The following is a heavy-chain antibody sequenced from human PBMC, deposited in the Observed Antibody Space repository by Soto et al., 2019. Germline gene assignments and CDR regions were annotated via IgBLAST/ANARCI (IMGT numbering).Heavy chain of an antibody. V-gene: IGHV3-23*01. J-gene: IGHJ4*02. D-gene: IGHD6-13*01. CDR1: GFTFSSYD. CDR3: AKISISNWYYIDY. CDR2: ISGSGGSK. Sequence: GGSLRLSCAASGFTFSSYDMSWVCQAPGKGLEWVSAISGSGGSKYYAASVKGRFTISRDNSKNTLYLQMNSLRAEDTAVYYCAKISISNWYYIDYWGQGTLVTVSS.